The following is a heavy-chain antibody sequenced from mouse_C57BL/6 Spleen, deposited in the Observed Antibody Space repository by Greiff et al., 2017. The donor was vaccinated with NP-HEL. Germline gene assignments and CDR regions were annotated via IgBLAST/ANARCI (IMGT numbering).Heavy chain of an antibody. CDR1: GFTFTDYY. CDR2: IRNKANGYTT. J-gene: IGHJ2*01. Sequence: EVQLVESGGGLVQPGGSLSLSCAASGFTFTDYYMSWVRQPPGKALEWLGFIRNKANGYTTEYSASVKGRFTISRDNSQSILYLQMNALRAEDSATYYCARYESYDGYPYFDYWGQGTTLTVSS. V-gene: IGHV7-3*01. D-gene: IGHD2-3*01. CDR3: ARYESYDGYPYFDY.